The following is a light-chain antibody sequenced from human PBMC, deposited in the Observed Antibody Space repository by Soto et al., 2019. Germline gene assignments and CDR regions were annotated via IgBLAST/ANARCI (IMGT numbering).Light chain of an antibody. Sequence: DIQMTQYASSLSASLEDRSISTGRASQSISNHLNWYQQKPGKARKLLIFAASSLQSGVTSRFSGSRSGPDSTITISSLQPEDFAIYYCQPSYSSPPTFGQGTKVDIK. CDR3: QPSYSSPPT. V-gene: IGKV1-39*01. CDR2: AAS. J-gene: IGKJ1*01. CDR1: QSISNH.